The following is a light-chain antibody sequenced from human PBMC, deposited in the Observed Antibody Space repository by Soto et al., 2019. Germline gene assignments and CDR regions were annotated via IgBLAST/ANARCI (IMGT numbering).Light chain of an antibody. CDR3: QSYDSSLSYL. Sequence: QSVLTQPPSVSGAPGQRVTISCTGSSSNIGAGYDVHWYQQLPGTAPKLLIYGNSNRPSGVPHRFSGSKSGTSASLAITGLQSEAEADYYRQSYDSSLSYLFGTGTKLTVL. V-gene: IGLV1-40*01. CDR2: GNS. CDR1: SSNIGAGYD. J-gene: IGLJ1*01.